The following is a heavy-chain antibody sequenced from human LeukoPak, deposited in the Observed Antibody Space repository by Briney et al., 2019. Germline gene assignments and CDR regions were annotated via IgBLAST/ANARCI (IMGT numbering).Heavy chain of an antibody. V-gene: IGHV3-23*01. J-gene: IGHJ4*02. CDR3: AKDRTMVRGVIIDNDY. D-gene: IGHD3-10*01. CDR1: GFTFSSYA. CDR2: ISGSGGST. Sequence: PGGSLRLSCAASGFTFSSYAMSWVRQAPGKGLEWVSAISGSGGSTYYADSVKGRFTISRDNSKNTLYLQMNSLRAEDTAVYYCAKDRTMVRGVIIDNDYWGQGTLVTVSS.